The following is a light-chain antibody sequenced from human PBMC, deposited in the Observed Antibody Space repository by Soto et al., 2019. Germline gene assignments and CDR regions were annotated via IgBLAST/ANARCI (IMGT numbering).Light chain of an antibody. Sequence: IVMTQSPDSLAVSLGERATINCKSSQSVLYSSDNKNYLAWYQKKPGQPPKLLIYWASTRESGVPDRFSGSGSGTDFSLTISSLQAGDVAVYYCQQYYSTPRTFGQGTRLEIK. V-gene: IGKV4-1*01. J-gene: IGKJ5*01. CDR1: QSVLYSSDNKNY. CDR3: QQYYSTPRT. CDR2: WAS.